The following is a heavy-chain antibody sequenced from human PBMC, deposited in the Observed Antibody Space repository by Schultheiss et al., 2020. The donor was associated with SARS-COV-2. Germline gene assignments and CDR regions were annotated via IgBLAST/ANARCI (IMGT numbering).Heavy chain of an antibody. CDR3: ARDGGYCGDDCFSDAFDI. V-gene: IGHV3-74*01. D-gene: IGHD2-21*01. CDR1: GFTFSSYW. CDR2: INTDGSNT. Sequence: GGSLRLSCAASGFTFSSYWMHWVRQAPGKGLVWVSRINTDGSNTYYADSVKGRFTISRDNAKNTLYLQMNSLRAEDTAVYYCARDGGYCGDDCFSDAFDIWGQGTLVTVSS. J-gene: IGHJ3*02.